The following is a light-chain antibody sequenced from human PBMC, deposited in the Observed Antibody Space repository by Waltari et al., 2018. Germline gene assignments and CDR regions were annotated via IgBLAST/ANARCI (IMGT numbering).Light chain of an antibody. J-gene: IGLJ1*01. CDR1: SSDVGTNNR. Sequence: QSALTQPPSVSGTPGQSVTISCTGTSSDVGTNNRVSWYQQSPGSAPKLLSYEVTNRPAGVPVRFSGTKSGNTASLTISGRQAEDEADYYCCFYTSRFYVFGPGTKVTVL. CDR3: CFYTSRFYV. V-gene: IGLV2-18*01. CDR2: EVT.